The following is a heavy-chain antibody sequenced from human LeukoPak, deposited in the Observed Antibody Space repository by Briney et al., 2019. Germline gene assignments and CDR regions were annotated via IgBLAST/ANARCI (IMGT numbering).Heavy chain of an antibody. J-gene: IGHJ3*02. Sequence: ASVKVSCKASGYTFTSYDINWVRQATGQGLEWMGWMNPNSGNIGYAQKFQGRVTITRNTSISTAYMELSSLRSEDTAVYYCAMGGGGDYGHAFDIWGQGTMVTVSS. CDR2: MNPNSGNI. D-gene: IGHD4-17*01. V-gene: IGHV1-8*03. CDR1: GYTFTSYD. CDR3: AMGGGGDYGHAFDI.